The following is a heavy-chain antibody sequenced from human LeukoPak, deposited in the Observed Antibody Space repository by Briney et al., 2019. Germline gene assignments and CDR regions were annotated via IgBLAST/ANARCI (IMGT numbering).Heavy chain of an antibody. CDR2: IYYSGST. D-gene: IGHD3-16*01. CDR1: GGSISSGGYY. CDR3: ARDQIQDDYVWGSRDAFDI. Sequence: PSETLSLTCTVSGGSISSGGYYWRWIRQHPGKGLEWIGYIYYSGSTYYNPSLKSRVTISVDTSKNQFSLKLSSVTAADTAVYYCARDQIQDDYVWGSRDAFDIWGQGTMVTVSS. J-gene: IGHJ3*02. V-gene: IGHV4-31*03.